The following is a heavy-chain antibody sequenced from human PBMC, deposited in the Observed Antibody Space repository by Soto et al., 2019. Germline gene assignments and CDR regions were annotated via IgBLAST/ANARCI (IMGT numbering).Heavy chain of an antibody. CDR2: MYYNGNI. V-gene: IGHV4-59*01. CDR1: GGSISNYY. Sequence: SETLSLTCNVSGGSISNYYWTWVRQSPEKGLEWIGYMYYNGNINYNPSLKSRVTISIDTSKNQFSLTLKSVTAADTAVYYCASGGNWFDPWGQGVLVTV. CDR3: ASGGNWFDP. J-gene: IGHJ5*02. D-gene: IGHD3-16*01.